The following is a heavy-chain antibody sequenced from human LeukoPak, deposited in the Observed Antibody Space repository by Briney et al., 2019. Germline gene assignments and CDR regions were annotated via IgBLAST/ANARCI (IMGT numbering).Heavy chain of an antibody. CDR2: ISSSSSTI. CDR1: GFTFSSYS. J-gene: IGHJ4*02. V-gene: IGHV3-48*04. D-gene: IGHD4-23*01. CDR3: ARARWYLLAYFDY. Sequence: GGSLRLSCAASGFTFSSYSMNWVRQAPGKGLEWVSYISSSSSTIYYADSVKGRFTISRDNAKNSLYLQMNSLRAEDTAVYYCARARWYLLAYFDYWGQGTLVTVSS.